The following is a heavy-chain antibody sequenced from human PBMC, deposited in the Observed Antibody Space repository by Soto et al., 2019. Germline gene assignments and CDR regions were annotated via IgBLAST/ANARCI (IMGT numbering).Heavy chain of an antibody. D-gene: IGHD5-18*01. V-gene: IGHV3-23*01. CDR2: ISGNGGAT. CDR3: GRGGSDSPMAPGY. J-gene: IGHJ4*02. Sequence: PGGSLRLSCTASGLTFSTFAMSWVRQSPGKGLEWVSTISGNGGATFYADSVKGRFTISRDNSKKTLYLQMNSLRAEDTAVFYCGRGGSDSPMAPGYWGQGTLVTVSS. CDR1: GLTFSTFA.